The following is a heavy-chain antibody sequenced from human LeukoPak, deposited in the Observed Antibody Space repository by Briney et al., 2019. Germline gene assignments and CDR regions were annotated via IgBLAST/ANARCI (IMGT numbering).Heavy chain of an antibody. CDR3: ARAYSSGWYGSTDY. J-gene: IGHJ4*02. CDR2: IDPKSGGT. D-gene: IGHD6-19*01. Sequence: SVKVSCKASGYTFIDYYMHWVRQAPGRGLEWMGWIDPKSGGTSYAQKFQDRVAMIRDTSISTAYMELTRLRSDDTAVYYCARAYSSGWYGSTDYWGQGTLVTVSS. CDR1: GYTFIDYY. V-gene: IGHV1-2*02.